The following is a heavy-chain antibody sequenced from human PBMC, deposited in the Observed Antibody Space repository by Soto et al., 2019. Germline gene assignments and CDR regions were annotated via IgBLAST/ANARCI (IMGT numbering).Heavy chain of an antibody. CDR2: INHSGST. CDR3: ARVPTTVTTPHYYYYYMDV. Sequence: PSETLSLTCAVSGGSFSGYYWSWIRQPPGKGLEWIGEINHSGSTNYNPSLKSRVTISVDTSKNQFSLKLSSVTAADTAVYYCARVPTTVTTPHYYYYYMDVWGKGTTVTVSS. J-gene: IGHJ6*03. CDR1: GGSFSGYY. D-gene: IGHD4-17*01. V-gene: IGHV4-34*01.